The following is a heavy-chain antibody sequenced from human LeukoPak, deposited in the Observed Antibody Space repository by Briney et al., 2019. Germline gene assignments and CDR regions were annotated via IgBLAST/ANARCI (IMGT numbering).Heavy chain of an antibody. Sequence: GSLRLSCAASGFTFSSYAMSWVRQAPGKGLEWVSLIRGSGGSTYYADPVKGRFTISRDNSKNTLYLQMNSLRAEDTAVYYCAKSDCSGGSCYSGVWGQGTLVTVSS. CDR2: IRGSGGST. V-gene: IGHV3-23*01. J-gene: IGHJ4*02. D-gene: IGHD2-15*01. CDR1: GFTFSSYA. CDR3: AKSDCSGGSCYSGV.